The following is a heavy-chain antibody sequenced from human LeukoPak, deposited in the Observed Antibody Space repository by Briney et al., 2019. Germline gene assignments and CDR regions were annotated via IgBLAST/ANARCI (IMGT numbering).Heavy chain of an antibody. CDR1: GFTFSSYS. V-gene: IGHV3-21*01. D-gene: IGHD1-26*01. CDR2: ISSGGRYV. Sequence: GGSLRLSCAASGFTFSSYSMNWVRQAPGKGLEWVSSISSGGRYVYYADSVKGRFTISRDNAENSVYLQMNSLRVEDTAIYYCARDRGSYRPIDYWGQGTLVTVSS. J-gene: IGHJ4*02. CDR3: ARDRGSYRPIDY.